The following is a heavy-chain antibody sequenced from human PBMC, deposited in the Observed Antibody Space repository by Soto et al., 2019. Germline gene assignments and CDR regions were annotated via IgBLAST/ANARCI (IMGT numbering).Heavy chain of an antibody. D-gene: IGHD2-15*01. V-gene: IGHV1-46*01. CDR3: AREGRYCSGGSCLPYYSYGMDV. J-gene: IGHJ6*02. Sequence: QVQLVQSGAEVKKPGASVKVSCKASGYTFTSYYMHWVRQAPGQGLEWMGIINPSGGSTSYAQKFQGRVTMTRDTSASTVYMELSSLRSEDTAVYYCAREGRYCSGGSCLPYYSYGMDVWGQGTTVTGSS. CDR1: GYTFTSYY. CDR2: INPSGGST.